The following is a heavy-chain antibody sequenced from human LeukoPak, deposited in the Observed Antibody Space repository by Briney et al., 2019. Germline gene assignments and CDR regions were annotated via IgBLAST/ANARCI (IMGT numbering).Heavy chain of an antibody. J-gene: IGHJ4*02. V-gene: IGHV1-2*02. CDR3: ATYSGYDTSSDY. D-gene: IGHD5-12*01. CDR2: INPNSGGT. CDR1: GYTFTSYD. Sequence: EASVKVSCKASGYTFTSYDINWVRQAPGQGLEWMGWINPNSGGTNYAQKFQGRVTMTRDTSISTAYMELSRLRSDDTAVYYCATYSGYDTSSDYWGQGTLVTVSS.